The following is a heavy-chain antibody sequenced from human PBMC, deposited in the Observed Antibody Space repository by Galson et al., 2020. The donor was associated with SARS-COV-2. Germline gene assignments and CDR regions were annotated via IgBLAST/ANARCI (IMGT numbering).Heavy chain of an antibody. V-gene: IGHV5-51*01. CDR1: SSNFADHW. Sequence: GASLKLSCKDSSSNFADHWIGWVRHMPGQGLEWMGIIYPGDSDTSYSPSFHGQVTIPADKSSGTAYLQWASLKASDTAIEYCARHTDGNTGPWGQGTLVTVSS. J-gene: IGHJ5*02. CDR2: IYPGDSDT. D-gene: IGHD4-17*01. CDR3: ARHTDGNTGP.